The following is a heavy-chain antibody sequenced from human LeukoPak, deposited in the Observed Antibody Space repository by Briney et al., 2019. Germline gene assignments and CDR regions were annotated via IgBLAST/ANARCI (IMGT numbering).Heavy chain of an antibody. CDR1: GGSISSSSYY. D-gene: IGHD2-2*01. V-gene: IGHV4-39*01. CDR2: IYYSGST. J-gene: IGHJ6*02. Sequence: KASETLSLTCTVSGGSISSSSYYWGWIRQPPGKGLEWIGSIYYSGSTYYNPSLKSRVTISADTSKNQFSLKLSSVTAADTAVYYCASLVGSPNCSSTSCRYYYGMDVWGQGTTVTVSS. CDR3: ASLVGSPNCSSTSCRYYYGMDV.